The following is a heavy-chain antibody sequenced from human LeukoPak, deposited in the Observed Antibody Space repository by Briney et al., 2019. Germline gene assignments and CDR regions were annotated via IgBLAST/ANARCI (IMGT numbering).Heavy chain of an antibody. J-gene: IGHJ6*03. CDR1: GFTFSSYS. Sequence: GGSLRLSCAASGFTFSSYSMSWVRQAPGKGLEWVSAISGSGGSTYYADPVKGRFTISRDNSKNTLYLQMNSLRAEDTAVYYCAKGGGYVTYYYMDVWGKGTTVTVSS. V-gene: IGHV3-23*01. CDR2: ISGSGGST. D-gene: IGHD5-12*01. CDR3: AKGGGYVTYYYMDV.